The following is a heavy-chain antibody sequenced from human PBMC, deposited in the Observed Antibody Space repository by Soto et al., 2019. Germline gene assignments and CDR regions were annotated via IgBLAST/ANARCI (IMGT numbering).Heavy chain of an antibody. J-gene: IGHJ4*02. V-gene: IGHV2-5*02. CDR3: AHRQRTVVVGAPFDL. CDR2: IYWDDDK. CDR1: GVSLTTSGVG. D-gene: IGHD2-15*01. Sequence: QITLRESGPTLAQPTQTLTLTCTLSGVSLTTSGVGVGWIRQPPGKALEWLALIYWDDDKRFSPSLKSRLAXTXXXSXXQVVMTMTDMAPVDTAIYYCAHRQRTVVVGAPFDLWGQGSQVTVSS.